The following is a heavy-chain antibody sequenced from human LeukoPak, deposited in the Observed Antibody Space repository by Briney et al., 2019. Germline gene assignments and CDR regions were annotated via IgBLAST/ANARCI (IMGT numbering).Heavy chain of an antibody. Sequence: GGSLRLSCAASGLTFSSYAMSWVRQAPGKGLEWVSAISGSGGSTYYADSVKGRFTISRDNSKNTLYLQMNSLRAEDTAVYYCAKDIGRSGSYLDYWGQGTLVTVSS. CDR3: AKDIGRSGSYLDY. D-gene: IGHD1-26*01. CDR2: ISGSGGST. V-gene: IGHV3-23*01. CDR1: GLTFSSYA. J-gene: IGHJ4*02.